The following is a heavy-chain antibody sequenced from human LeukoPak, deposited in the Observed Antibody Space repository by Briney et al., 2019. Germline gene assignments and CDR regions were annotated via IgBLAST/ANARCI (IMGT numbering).Heavy chain of an antibody. CDR3: ARAGMVSNYFDY. D-gene: IGHD3-3*01. Sequence: GGSLRLSCAASGFTFSSYWIHWVRQAPGKGLVWVSRINSDGSSTSYADSVKGRFTISRDNAKNTLYLQMNSLRAEDTAVYYCARAGMVSNYFDYWGQGTLVTVSS. CDR2: INSDGSST. CDR1: GFTFSSYW. V-gene: IGHV3-74*01. J-gene: IGHJ4*02.